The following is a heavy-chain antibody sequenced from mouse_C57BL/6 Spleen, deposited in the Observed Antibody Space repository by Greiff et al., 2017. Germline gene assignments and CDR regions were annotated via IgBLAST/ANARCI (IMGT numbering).Heavy chain of an antibody. D-gene: IGHD1-1*01. CDR2: INPGSGGT. Sequence: VQLQQSGAELVRPGTSVKVSCKASGYAFTNYLLEWVKQRPGQGLEWIGVINPGSGGTNYNEKFKGKATLTADKSSSTAYMQLSSLTSEDSAVYVCARDGSSYGYFDVWGTGTTVTVSS. CDR3: ARDGSSYGYFDV. CDR1: GYAFTNYL. V-gene: IGHV1-54*01. J-gene: IGHJ1*03.